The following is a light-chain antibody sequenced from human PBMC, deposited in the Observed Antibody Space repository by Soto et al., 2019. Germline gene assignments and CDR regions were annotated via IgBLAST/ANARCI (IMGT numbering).Light chain of an antibody. V-gene: IGLV1-40*01. Sequence: QSVLTQPPSVSGAPGQRVTISCTGSSSNIGAGYDVHWYQQLPGTAPKLLIYGNSNRPSGVPDRFSGSKSGTSASLAIIGLQAEDEADYYCQSYDSSLSALFGGGTKVTVL. CDR3: QSYDSSLSAL. CDR2: GNS. CDR1: SSNIGAGYD. J-gene: IGLJ3*02.